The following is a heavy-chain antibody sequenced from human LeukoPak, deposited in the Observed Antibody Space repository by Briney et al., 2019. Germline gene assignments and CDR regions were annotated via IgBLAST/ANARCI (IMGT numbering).Heavy chain of an antibody. CDR3: AKRTPFGGGGFDY. V-gene: IGHV3-30*02. CDR1: GFRFSSYG. D-gene: IGHD3-10*01. CDR2: IRYDGSNK. J-gene: IGHJ4*02. Sequence: GGSLRLSCAASGFRFSSYGMHWVRQAPGKGLEWVAFIRYDGSNKYYADSVKGRFTISRDNSKNTLYLQMNSLRAEDTAVYYCAKRTPFGGGGFDYWGQGTLVTVSS.